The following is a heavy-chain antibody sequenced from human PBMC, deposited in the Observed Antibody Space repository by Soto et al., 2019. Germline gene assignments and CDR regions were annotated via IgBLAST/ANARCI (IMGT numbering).Heavy chain of an antibody. CDR1: GGTFSSYT. Sequence: ASVEVCCKASGGTFSSYTIIWVRQDPGQGLEWMGRIIPIPGIANYAQKFQGRVTITADKSTSTAYMELSSLRSEDTAVYYCARPGYCSGGSCYNGGMDVWGKGTTVTVSS. D-gene: IGHD2-15*01. CDR3: ARPGYCSGGSCYNGGMDV. V-gene: IGHV1-69*02. J-gene: IGHJ6*03. CDR2: IIPIPGIA.